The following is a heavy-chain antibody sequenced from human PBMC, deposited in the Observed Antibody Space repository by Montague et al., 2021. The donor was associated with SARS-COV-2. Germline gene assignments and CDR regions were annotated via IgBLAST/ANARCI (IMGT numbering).Heavy chain of an antibody. J-gene: IGHJ4*02. Sequence: SETLSLSCTVSGGSISTYPWSWIRQPAGKALEWIGRIHSNGDTTYNPSLKSRVTMSVDTSKNQFSLNLNSVTAADTAIYYCARTPTRPLSLDSWGQGTLVTVSS. CDR1: GGSISTYP. CDR2: IHSNGDT. CDR3: ARTPTRPLSLDS. V-gene: IGHV4-4*07. D-gene: IGHD6-6*01.